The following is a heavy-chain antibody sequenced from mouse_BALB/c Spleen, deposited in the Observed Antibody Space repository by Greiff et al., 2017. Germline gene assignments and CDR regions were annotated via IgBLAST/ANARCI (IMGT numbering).Heavy chain of an antibody. CDR3: ASDGYYDWFAY. CDR1: GYSITSDYA. D-gene: IGHD2-3*01. Sequence: EVQLVESGPGLVKPSQSLSLTCTVTGYSITSDYAWNWIRQFPGNKLEWMGYISYSGSTSYNPSLKSRISITRDTSKNQFFLQLNSVTTEDTATYYCASDGYYDWFAYWGQGTLVTVSA. J-gene: IGHJ3*01. CDR2: ISYSGST. V-gene: IGHV3-2*02.